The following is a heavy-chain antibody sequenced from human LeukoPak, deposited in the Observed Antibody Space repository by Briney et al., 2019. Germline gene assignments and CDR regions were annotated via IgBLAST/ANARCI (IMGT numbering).Heavy chain of an antibody. V-gene: IGHV4-39*02. CDR3: ARDRPVAGANWFDP. CDR2: IYYSGST. CDR1: GGSISSSSYY. D-gene: IGHD6-13*01. Sequence: PSETLSLTCTVSGGSISSSSYYWGWIRQPPGKGLEWIGSIYYSGSTYYNPSLKSRVTISVDTSKNQFSLKLSSVTAADTAVYYCARDRPVAGANWFDPWGQGALVTVSS. J-gene: IGHJ5*02.